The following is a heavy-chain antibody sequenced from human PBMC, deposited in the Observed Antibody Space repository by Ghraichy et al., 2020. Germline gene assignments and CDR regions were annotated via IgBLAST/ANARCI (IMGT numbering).Heavy chain of an antibody. CDR3: ARDHLDYDYVWGSYRRPLDY. Sequence: ASVKVSRKASGYTFTSYGISWVRQAPGQGLEWMGWISAYNGNTNYAQKLQGRVTMTTDTSTSTAYMELRSLRSDDTAVYYCARDHLDYDYVWGSYRRPLDYWGQGTLVTVSS. CDR1: GYTFTSYG. J-gene: IGHJ4*02. D-gene: IGHD3-16*02. CDR2: ISAYNGNT. V-gene: IGHV1-18*04.